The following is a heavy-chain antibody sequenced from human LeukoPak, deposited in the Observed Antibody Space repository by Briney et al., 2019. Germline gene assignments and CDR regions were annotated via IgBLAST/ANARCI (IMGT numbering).Heavy chain of an antibody. CDR1: GFTFSSYA. CDR2: ISGSGGST. CDR3: AKEEGYYYDSGGYYVEYFQH. V-gene: IGHV3-23*01. J-gene: IGHJ1*01. Sequence: GGSLRLSCAASGFTFSSYAMSWVRQAPGKGLEWVSAISGSGGSTYYADSVKGRFTFSRDNSKSTLYLQMNSLRAEDTAVYYCAKEEGYYYDSGGYYVEYFQHWGQGTLVTVSS. D-gene: IGHD3-22*01.